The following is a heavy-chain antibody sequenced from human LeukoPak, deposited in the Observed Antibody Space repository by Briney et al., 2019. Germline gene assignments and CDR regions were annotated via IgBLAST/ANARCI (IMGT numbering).Heavy chain of an antibody. CDR1: GGSISGYY. Sequence: PSEGLSLTCTVSGGSISGYYWSWIRQPPGKRLEWIGYIYNSESTTYNPSLKSRVTISVDTSKNQFSLRLRSVTAVDTAVYYCARDGLQGSILWGQGTLVTVSS. J-gene: IGHJ4*02. D-gene: IGHD4-11*01. CDR3: ARDGLQGSIL. V-gene: IGHV4-59*01. CDR2: IYNSEST.